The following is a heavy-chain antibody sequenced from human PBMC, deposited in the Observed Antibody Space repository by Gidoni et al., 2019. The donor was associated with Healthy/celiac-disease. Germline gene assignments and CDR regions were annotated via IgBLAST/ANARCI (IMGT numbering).Heavy chain of an antibody. Sequence: QVQLVESGGGVVQPGRSLRLSCAASGFTFSSYGMHWVRQAPGKGLEWVAVISYDGSNKYYADSVKGRFTISRDNSKNTLYLQMNSLRAEDTAVYYCAKARRNYYYYGMDVWGQGTTVTVSS. CDR1: GFTFSSYG. CDR3: AKARRNYYYYGMDV. CDR2: ISYDGSNK. J-gene: IGHJ6*02. V-gene: IGHV3-30*18. D-gene: IGHD6-6*01.